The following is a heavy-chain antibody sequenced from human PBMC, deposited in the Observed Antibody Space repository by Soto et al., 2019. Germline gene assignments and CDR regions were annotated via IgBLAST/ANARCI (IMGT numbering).Heavy chain of an antibody. CDR2: IIPIFGTA. CDR1: GGTFSSYA. V-gene: IGHV1-69*13. Sequence: SVKVSCKASGGTFSSYAISWVRQAPGQGLEWMGGIIPIFGTANYAQKFQGRVTITADESTSTAYMELSSLRSEDTAVYYCARGVRGLRYFDWLSDFDYRGQRTLVTVSS. J-gene: IGHJ4*02. CDR3: ARGVRGLRYFDWLSDFDY. D-gene: IGHD3-9*01.